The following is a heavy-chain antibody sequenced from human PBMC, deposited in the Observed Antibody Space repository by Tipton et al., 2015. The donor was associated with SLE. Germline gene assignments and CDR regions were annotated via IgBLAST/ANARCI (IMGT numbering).Heavy chain of an antibody. CDR1: GASIRSGVYF. D-gene: IGHD2-15*01. J-gene: IGHJ5*02. V-gene: IGHV4-31*03. CDR2: TTHNGAA. Sequence: TLSLTCTVSGASIRSGVYFWNWLRQFPGGVLEWIGYTTHNGAAYYNPSLKSRTSFSVDVSKNQISLHLASVTAADTALYYCARDGAPFLGYCNRGRCYSGVWLDPWGQGTLVTVSS. CDR3: ARDGAPFLGYCNRGRCYSGVWLDP.